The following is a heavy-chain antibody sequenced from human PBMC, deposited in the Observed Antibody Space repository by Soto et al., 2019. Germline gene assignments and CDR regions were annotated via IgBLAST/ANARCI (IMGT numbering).Heavy chain of an antibody. D-gene: IGHD2-2*01. V-gene: IGHV3-30*18. CDR1: GFTFSSYG. J-gene: IGHJ5*02. CDR3: VKPYCVVTRCLDNWFDP. Sequence: QVQLVESRGGVVQPGRTLRLSCAASGFTFSSYGMHWVRQAPGKGLEWVALISYDGSNKYYGDSVKGRFTNSRDNSKNTLYLQLNSLRPEHTAVYDCVKPYCVVTRCLDNWFDPWGQGTLVTLSS. CDR2: ISYDGSNK.